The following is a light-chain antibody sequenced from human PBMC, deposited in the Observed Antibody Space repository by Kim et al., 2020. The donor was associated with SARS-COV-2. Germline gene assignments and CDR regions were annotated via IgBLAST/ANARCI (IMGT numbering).Light chain of an antibody. Sequence: SVSPGERATLSCRASQSDSSNLAWYQQKPGQAPRLLIYGASTRATGIPARFSGSGSGTEFTLTISSLQSGDFAVYYCQQYNNWPYTFGQGTKLEI. J-gene: IGKJ2*01. CDR3: QQYNNWPYT. CDR1: QSDSSN. CDR2: GAS. V-gene: IGKV3-15*01.